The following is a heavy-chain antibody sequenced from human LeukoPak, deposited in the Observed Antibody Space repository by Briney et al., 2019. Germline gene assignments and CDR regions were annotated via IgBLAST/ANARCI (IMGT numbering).Heavy chain of an antibody. V-gene: IGHV4-34*01. Sequence: PSDTLSLTCGVRAESFSGNYWRWLRQSPGKGLEWIGEIYQSKYTTYNPSLKSRVTISADTSVNQLSLRVTSVTAADTAIYYCAMIRCSPGDDSCYNYWGRGTLVTVSS. CDR2: IYQSKYT. CDR3: AMIRCSPGDDSCYNY. D-gene: IGHD2-21*01. CDR1: AESFSGNY. J-gene: IGHJ4*02.